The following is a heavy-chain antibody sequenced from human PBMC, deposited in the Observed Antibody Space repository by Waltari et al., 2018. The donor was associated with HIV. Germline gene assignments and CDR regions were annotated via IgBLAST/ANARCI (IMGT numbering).Heavy chain of an antibody. Sequence: QVQLQESGPGLVKPSQTLSPTCTVSGGSISSGSYYWSWLRQPAGQGLEWIGRIYTSGSTNYNPSLKSRVTISVDTSKNQFSLKLSSVTAADTAVYYCARTYCSGTSCYGGANWFDPWGQGTLVTVSS. CDR1: GGSISSGSYY. CDR3: ARTYCSGTSCYGGANWFDP. CDR2: IYTSGST. V-gene: IGHV4-61*02. D-gene: IGHD2-2*01. J-gene: IGHJ5*02.